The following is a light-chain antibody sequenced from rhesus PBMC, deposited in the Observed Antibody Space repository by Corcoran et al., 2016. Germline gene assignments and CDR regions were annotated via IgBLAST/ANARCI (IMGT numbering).Light chain of an antibody. CDR3: QQHNSNPPT. CDR1: QGISNW. J-gene: IGKJ1*01. V-gene: IGKV1-33*02. Sequence: DIQMTQSPSSLSASVGDRVTITCQASQGISNWLAWYQQKPGKAPKLLIYAASSLQSGVPSRFSGSGSGTEVTLTISSLQPEEFATYYCQQHNSNPPTFGQGTKVEIK. CDR2: AAS.